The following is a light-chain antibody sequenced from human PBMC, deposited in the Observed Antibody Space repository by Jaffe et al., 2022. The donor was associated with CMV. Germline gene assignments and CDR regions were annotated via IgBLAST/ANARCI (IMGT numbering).Light chain of an antibody. J-gene: IGLJ2*01. CDR1: SSDIGRYNY. CDR3: SSYTTRSPLDVL. Sequence: QSALTQPASVSGSPGQSITISCTGTSSDIGRYNYVSWYQQHPGKAPKLMIFDVSNRPSGVSNRFSGSKSGNTASLTISGLQAEDEADFYCSSYTTRSPLDVLFGGGTKLTVL. V-gene: IGLV2-14*03. CDR2: DVS.